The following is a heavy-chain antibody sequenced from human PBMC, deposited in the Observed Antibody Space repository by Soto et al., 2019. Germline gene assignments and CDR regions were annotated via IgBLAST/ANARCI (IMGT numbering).Heavy chain of an antibody. CDR3: AKDKESQDAFDI. V-gene: IGHV3-23*01. J-gene: IGHJ3*02. CDR1: GFTFSSYT. Sequence: GGSLRLSCAASGFTFSSYTMSWVRQAPGKGLEWVSAIVGSGSSTYYADSVKGRFTISRDNSKNTLYLQMNSLRAEDTAIYYCAKDKESQDAFDIWGQGTMVTVSS. CDR2: IVGSGSST.